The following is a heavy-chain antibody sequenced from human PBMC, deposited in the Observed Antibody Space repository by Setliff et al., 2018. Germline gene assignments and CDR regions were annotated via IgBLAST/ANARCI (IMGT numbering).Heavy chain of an antibody. J-gene: IGHJ4*02. CDR2: IYYSGST. CDR3: ASAGGYYYGSGSYYKRPFDY. Sequence: KTSETLSLTCTVSGGSISSSSYYWGWIRQPPGKGLEWIGSIYYSGSTYYNPSLKSRVTISVDTSKNQFSLKLSSVTAADTAVYYCASAGGYYYGSGSYYKRPFDYWGQGTLVTVSS. V-gene: IGHV4-39*01. D-gene: IGHD3-10*01. CDR1: GGSISSSSYY.